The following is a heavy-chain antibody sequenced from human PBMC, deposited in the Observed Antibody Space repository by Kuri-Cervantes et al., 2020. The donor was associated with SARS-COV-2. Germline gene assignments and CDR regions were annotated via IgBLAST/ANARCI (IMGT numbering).Heavy chain of an antibody. CDR1: GYTFTGYY. CDR3: ARGVTMVRGVSLQQQSLGIEGY. J-gene: IGHJ4*02. CDR2: INPNSGGT. Sequence: ASVKVSCKASGYTFTGYYMHWVRQAPGQGLEWMEWINPNSGGTSYAQKFQGRVTMTRDTSISTAYMELSRLRSDDTAVYYCARGVTMVRGVSLQQQSLGIEGYWGQGTLVTVSS. V-gene: IGHV1-2*02. D-gene: IGHD3-10*01.